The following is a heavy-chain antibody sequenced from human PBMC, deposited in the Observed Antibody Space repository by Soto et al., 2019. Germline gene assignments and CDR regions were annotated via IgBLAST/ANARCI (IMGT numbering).Heavy chain of an antibody. CDR2: IHAGNGNT. CDR3: ARAACSSTSCYNYYAYGMDV. CDR1: GYTFTTYS. J-gene: IGHJ6*02. V-gene: IGHV1-3*01. D-gene: IGHD2-2*01. Sequence: ASVKVSCKASGYTFTTYSMHWVRQAPGQRLEWMGWIHAGNGNTEHSQKFQGRVTITRDTSASTAYLELGSLRSEDTAVYYCARAACSSTSCYNYYAYGMDVWGQGTAVTVAS.